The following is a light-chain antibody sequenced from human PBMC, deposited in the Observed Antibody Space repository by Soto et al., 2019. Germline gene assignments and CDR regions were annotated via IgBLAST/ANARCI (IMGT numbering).Light chain of an antibody. CDR3: HQYDFYGT. J-gene: IGKJ1*01. Sequence: DIQMTQSPSTLSASVGDRVTITCRASQSISSWLAWYQQKPGKTPKLLIYDASSLESGVPSRFSGSGSGTEFTLTISCLLSDEFAAYYCHQYDFYGTCAQGTNVDSK. V-gene: IGKV1-5*01. CDR2: DAS. CDR1: QSISSW.